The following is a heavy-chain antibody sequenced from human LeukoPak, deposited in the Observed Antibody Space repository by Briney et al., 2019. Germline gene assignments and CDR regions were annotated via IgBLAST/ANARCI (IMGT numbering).Heavy chain of an antibody. J-gene: IGHJ4*02. Sequence: PGGSLRLSCAASGFSFSGYGMHWVRQTPGKGLEWVAFIRYDGSTKDYADSVRGRFTISRDNSKNTLYLQMNSLRDEDTAVYYCAPSILGVAPPGGGANYWGQGTLVTVSS. D-gene: IGHD3-3*01. V-gene: IGHV3-30*02. CDR3: APSILGVAPPGGGANY. CDR1: GFSFSGYG. CDR2: IRYDGSTK.